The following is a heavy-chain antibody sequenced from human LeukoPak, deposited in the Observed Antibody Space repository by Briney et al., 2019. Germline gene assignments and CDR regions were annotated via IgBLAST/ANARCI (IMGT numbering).Heavy chain of an antibody. Sequence: GGSLRLSCAASRFTFSSYSMNWVRQAPGKGLEWVSSISSSGSYIYYADSVKGRFTISRDNAKNSLYLQMNSLRAEDTAVYYCARGGGRFDYFDYWGQGTLVTVSS. CDR1: RFTFSSYS. D-gene: IGHD3-10*01. CDR3: ARGGGRFDYFDY. V-gene: IGHV3-21*04. J-gene: IGHJ4*02. CDR2: ISSSGSYI.